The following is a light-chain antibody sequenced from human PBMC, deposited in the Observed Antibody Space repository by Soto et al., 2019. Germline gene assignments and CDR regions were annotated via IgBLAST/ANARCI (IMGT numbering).Light chain of an antibody. J-gene: IGKJ2*01. V-gene: IGKV3-11*01. CDR1: QSVSSY. CDR3: QQRSNWPPYT. CDR2: DAS. Sequence: EIVLTQSPATLSLSPGERATLSCRASQSVSSYLAWYQQKPGQAPRLLIYDASNRATGIPARFSGSGSGTDFTLTISSLEREDVAVYYCQQRSNWPPYTFGQGTKLEIK.